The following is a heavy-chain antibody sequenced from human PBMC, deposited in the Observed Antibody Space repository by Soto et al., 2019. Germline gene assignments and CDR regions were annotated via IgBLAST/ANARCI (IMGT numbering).Heavy chain of an antibody. CDR2: INEHGSAT. Sequence: EVQLVESGGGLIQPGGSLTLSCAASGYTFSDYWMYWVRQVPGRGLVWVSRINEHGSATNYADSVKSRFTISRDNAKHTLFLHMNSLRVEGTAAYYCVIALGGLQGYWCQGIPVTVSS. D-gene: IGHD3-16*01. CDR3: VIALGGLQGY. V-gene: IGHV3-74*01. CDR1: GYTFSDYW. J-gene: IGHJ4*02.